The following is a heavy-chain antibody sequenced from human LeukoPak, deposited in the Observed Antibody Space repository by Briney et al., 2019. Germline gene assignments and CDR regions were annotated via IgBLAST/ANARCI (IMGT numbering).Heavy chain of an antibody. Sequence: GGSLRLSCVASGFSFSAYSVSWVRQAPGKGLEWISYLARSGDNIYYADSVKGRFTISRDNARQSVFLHLNSLSDEDTAVYYCARDVHWSFDYWGQGTLVTVSS. J-gene: IGHJ4*02. CDR3: ARDVHWSFDY. CDR1: GFSFSAYS. D-gene: IGHD3-3*01. CDR2: LARSGDNI. V-gene: IGHV3-48*02.